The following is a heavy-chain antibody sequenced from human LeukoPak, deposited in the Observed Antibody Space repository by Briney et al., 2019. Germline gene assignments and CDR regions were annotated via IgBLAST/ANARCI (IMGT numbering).Heavy chain of an antibody. CDR3: ARVTGYMIEDYFDY. CDR2: IYYSGST. V-gene: IGHV4-61*01. Sequence: PSESLSLTCTVSGGSISSSSYYWSWIRQPLGKGLEWIGYIYYSGSTNYNPSLKSRVTISVDTSKNQFSLKLRSVTAADTAVYYCARVTGYMIEDYFDYWGQGTLVTVSS. D-gene: IGHD3-22*01. CDR1: GGSISSSSYY. J-gene: IGHJ4*02.